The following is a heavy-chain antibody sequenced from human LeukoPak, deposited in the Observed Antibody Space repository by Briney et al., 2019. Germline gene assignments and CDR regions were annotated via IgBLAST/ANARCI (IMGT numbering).Heavy chain of an antibody. J-gene: IGHJ4*02. V-gene: IGHV3-48*01. Sequence: PGGSLRLSCAASGFTFSSYGMNWVRQAPGQGLEWVSYISSTSGTIYYADSVKGRFTISRDNAKTSLYLQMNSLRAEDTAVYYCAREGMNIGNYYFDYWGQGTLVTVSS. CDR2: ISSTSGTI. D-gene: IGHD2/OR15-2a*01. CDR1: GFTFSSYG. CDR3: AREGMNIGNYYFDY.